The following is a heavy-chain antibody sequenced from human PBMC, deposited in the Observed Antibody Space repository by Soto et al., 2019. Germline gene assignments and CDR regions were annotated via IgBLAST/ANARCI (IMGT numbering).Heavy chain of an antibody. CDR2: INSDGSST. V-gene: IGHV3-74*01. D-gene: IGHD2-2*03. CDR1: GFTFSSYW. J-gene: IGHJ3*02. CDR3: ARAGYCSSTSCYGVFDAFDI. Sequence: GGSLRLSCAASGFTFSSYWMHWVRQAPGKGLVWVSRINSDGSSTSYADSVKGRFTISRDNAKNTLYLQMNSLRAEDTAVYYCARAGYCSSTSCYGVFDAFDIWGQGPMVTVSS.